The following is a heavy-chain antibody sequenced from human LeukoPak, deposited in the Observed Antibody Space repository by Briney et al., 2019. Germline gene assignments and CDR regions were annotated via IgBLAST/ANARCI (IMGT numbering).Heavy chain of an antibody. Sequence: GGSLRLSCAASGFTVSSNYMSWVRQAPGKGLEWVSVIYSGSSTYYADSVKGRFTISRDNSKNTLYLQMNSLRAEDTAVYYCASIAAAGTAFWFDPWGQGTLVTVSS. CDR3: ASIAAAGTAFWFDP. CDR1: GFTVSSNY. V-gene: IGHV3-66*02. J-gene: IGHJ5*02. D-gene: IGHD6-13*01. CDR2: IYSGSST.